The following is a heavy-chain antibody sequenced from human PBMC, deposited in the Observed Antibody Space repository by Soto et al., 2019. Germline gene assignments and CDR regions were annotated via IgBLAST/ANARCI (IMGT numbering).Heavy chain of an antibody. J-gene: IGHJ4*02. CDR3: ARPRYGDYLFDY. D-gene: IGHD4-17*01. CDR1: GGSISSSSYY. CDR2: IYYSGST. Sequence: QLQLQESGPGLVKPSETLSLTCTVSGGSISSSSYYWGWIRQPPGKGLGWIGSIYYSGSTYYNPSLKSRVTISVDTSKNQFSLKLSSVTAADTAVYYCARPRYGDYLFDYWGQGTLVTVSS. V-gene: IGHV4-39*01.